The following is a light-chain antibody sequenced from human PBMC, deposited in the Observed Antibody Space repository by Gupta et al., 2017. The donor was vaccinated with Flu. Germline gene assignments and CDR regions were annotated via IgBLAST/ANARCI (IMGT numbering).Light chain of an antibody. Sequence: TLCKSACNTCSTTRRPGQGNRNNFLGWYQQTPGQPPRLLNYAANQHECGDPKIFRGSGSGTEFTIKISRRQAEDVGDYCYKQGKHCSWAFGQGTKVEIK. J-gene: IGKJ1*01. CDR1: RRPGQGNRNNF. CDR3: KQGKHCSWA. V-gene: IGKV2-30*02. CDR2: AAN.